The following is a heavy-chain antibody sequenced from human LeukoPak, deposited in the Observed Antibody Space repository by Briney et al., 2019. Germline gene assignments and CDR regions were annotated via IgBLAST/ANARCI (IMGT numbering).Heavy chain of an antibody. J-gene: IGHJ4*02. V-gene: IGHV3-23*01. D-gene: IGHD3-22*01. CDR1: GFTFSSYA. CDR3: ARVPYYDSSGYPFDY. CDR2: ISGSGGST. Sequence: GGSLRLSCAASGFTFSSYAMSWVRQAPGKGLEWVSAISGSGGSTYYADSVKGRFTISRDNSKNTLYLQMNSLRAEDTAVYYCARVPYYDSSGYPFDYWGQGTLVTVSS.